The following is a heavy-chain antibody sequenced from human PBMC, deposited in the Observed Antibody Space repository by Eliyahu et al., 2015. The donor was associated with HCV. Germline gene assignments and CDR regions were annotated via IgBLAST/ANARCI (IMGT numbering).Heavy chain of an antibody. CDR2: IHYSGST. D-gene: IGHD6-19*01. Sequence: QVQLQESGPGLVKPSETLSXXCTVSGXAISXXYXXWIRQPPGKGLEWVAYIHYSGSTNYNPSLKSRVTISVDTSKNQFSLKLSSVTAADTAVYYCASGGGGIAVAGTGGWFDPWGQGTLVTVSS. V-gene: IGHV4-59*01. CDR1: GXAISXXY. J-gene: IGHJ5*02. CDR3: ASGGGGIAVAGTGGWFDP.